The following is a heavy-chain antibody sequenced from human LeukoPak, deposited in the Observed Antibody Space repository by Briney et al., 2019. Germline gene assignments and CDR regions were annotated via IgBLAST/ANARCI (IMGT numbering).Heavy chain of an antibody. J-gene: IGHJ5*02. V-gene: IGHV4-39*02. D-gene: IGHD3-3*01. Sequence: PSETLSLTCTVSGGSISSSSYYWGWIRQPPGKGLEWIGSIYYSGSTYYNPSLKSRVTISVDTSKNQFSLKLSSVTAADTAVYYCAREVRDTIFGVVIDQNWFDPWGQGTLVTVSS. CDR1: GGSISSSSYY. CDR3: AREVRDTIFGVVIDQNWFDP. CDR2: IYYSGST.